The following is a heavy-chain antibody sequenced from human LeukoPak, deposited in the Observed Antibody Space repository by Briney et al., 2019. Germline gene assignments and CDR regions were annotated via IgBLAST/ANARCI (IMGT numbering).Heavy chain of an antibody. CDR3: ARDRGDYGDYLKADYYMDV. D-gene: IGHD4-17*01. Sequence: VASVKVSCKASGYTFTSYYMHWVRQAPGQGLEWKGIINPSGGSTSYAQKFQGRVTMTRDMSTSTVYMELSSLRSEDTAVYYCARDRGDYGDYLKADYYMDVWGKGTTVTVSS. J-gene: IGHJ6*03. V-gene: IGHV1-46*01. CDR2: INPSGGST. CDR1: GYTFTSYY.